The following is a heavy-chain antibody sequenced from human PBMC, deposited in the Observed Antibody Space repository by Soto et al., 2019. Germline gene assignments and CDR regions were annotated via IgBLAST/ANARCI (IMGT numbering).Heavy chain of an antibody. Sequence: SVKVSCKASGGTFSSYAISWVRQAPGQGLEWMGWIIPIFGTANYAQKFQGRVTITADESTSTAYMELSSLRSEDTAVYYCARAVAGHNYYYYGMAVWGQGTTVTVSS. CDR2: IIPIFGTA. J-gene: IGHJ6*02. V-gene: IGHV1-69*13. CDR3: ARAVAGHNYYYYGMAV. CDR1: GGTFSSYA. D-gene: IGHD6-19*01.